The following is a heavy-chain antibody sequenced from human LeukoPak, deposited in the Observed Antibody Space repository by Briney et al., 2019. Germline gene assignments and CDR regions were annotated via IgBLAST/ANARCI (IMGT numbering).Heavy chain of an antibody. CDR1: GGPFSGYY. J-gene: IGHJ4*02. CDR3: ARGAGLFDSSGYYPGPHLDY. D-gene: IGHD3-22*01. CDR2: INHSGST. V-gene: IGHV4-34*01. Sequence: SETLSLTCAVYGGPFSGYYWSWIRQPPGKGLEWIGEINHSGSTNYNPSLKSRVTISVDTSKNQFSLKLSSVTAADTAVYYCARGAGLFDSSGYYPGPHLDYWGQGTLVTVSS.